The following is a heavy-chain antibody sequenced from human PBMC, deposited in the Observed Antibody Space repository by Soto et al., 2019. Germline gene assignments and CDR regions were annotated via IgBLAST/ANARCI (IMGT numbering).Heavy chain of an antibody. CDR1: GGSVSSGNYY. V-gene: IGHV4-61*01. Sequence: SETLSLTCTVSGGSVSSGNYYWSWIRQPPGKGLEWIGYFYYTGSTNYNPSLKSRVTISIDASKNQFSLSLSSVTAADTAVYYCARSMHYSDGSNSSPFDYWGQGTLVTVSS. D-gene: IGHD3-22*01. CDR2: FYYTGST. J-gene: IGHJ4*02. CDR3: ARSMHYSDGSNSSPFDY.